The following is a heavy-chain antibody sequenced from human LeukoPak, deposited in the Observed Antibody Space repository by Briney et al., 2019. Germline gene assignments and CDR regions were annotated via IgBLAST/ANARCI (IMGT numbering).Heavy chain of an antibody. CDR3: ARGPSYQEIDY. J-gene: IGHJ4*02. CDR2: IYPGDSDT. CDR1: GYSFTSYW. D-gene: IGHD1-26*01. V-gene: IGHV5-51*01. Sequence: GESLKISCKGFGYSFTSYWIGWVRLMPGKGLERMGIIYPGDSDTRYSPSFQGQVTISADKSISTAYLQWSSLKASDTAMYYCARGPSYQEIDYWGQGTLVTVSS.